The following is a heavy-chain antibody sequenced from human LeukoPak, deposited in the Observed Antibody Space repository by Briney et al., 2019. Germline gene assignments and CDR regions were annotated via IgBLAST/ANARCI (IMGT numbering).Heavy chain of an antibody. Sequence: TGGSLRLSCAASGLTFSSYAMSWVRQAPGKGLEWVSTISGSGGSTSHADSVKGRFTISGDNSKNTPYLQINSLRAEDTAVYYCARGRRYCSGGSCYSKANYYYYYMDVWGKGTTVTISS. CDR2: ISGSGGST. V-gene: IGHV3-23*01. J-gene: IGHJ6*03. D-gene: IGHD2-15*01. CDR1: GLTFSSYA. CDR3: ARGRRYCSGGSCYSKANYYYYYMDV.